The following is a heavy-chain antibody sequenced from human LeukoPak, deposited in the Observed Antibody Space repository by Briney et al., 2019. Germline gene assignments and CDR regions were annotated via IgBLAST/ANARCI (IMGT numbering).Heavy chain of an antibody. CDR3: ARDLLRFEGATKYYYYMDV. V-gene: IGHV4-61*09. J-gene: IGHJ6*03. CDR1: GGSISGEAHL. D-gene: IGHD1-26*01. Sequence: SETLSLTCTVSGGSISGEAHLWTWIRQPPGKGLEWMGHISGRGRPHYNPSLESRLTLSVDTSQKHSSLNLRFVTAADTAVYYCARDLLRFEGATKYYYYMDVWGKGTTVTVPS. CDR2: ISGRGRP.